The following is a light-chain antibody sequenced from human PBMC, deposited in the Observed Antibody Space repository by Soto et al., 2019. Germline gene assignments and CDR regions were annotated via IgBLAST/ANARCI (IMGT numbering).Light chain of an antibody. J-gene: IGKJ5*01. V-gene: IGKV3-20*01. CDR1: QSVSSNS. Sequence: EIVLTQSPGTLSLSPGERATLSCRASQSVSSNSFAWYQQKPGQAPRLLIYGASSRATGIPDRFSGSGSGTDFTLTISGLEPEDFATYYCQQANSFPITFGQGTRLEIK. CDR3: QQANSFPIT. CDR2: GAS.